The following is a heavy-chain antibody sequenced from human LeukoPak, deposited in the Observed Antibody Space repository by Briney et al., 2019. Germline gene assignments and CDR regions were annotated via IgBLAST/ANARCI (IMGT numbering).Heavy chain of an antibody. CDR3: ARGPSSKGVDY. Sequence: PSETLSLTCAVYGGSFSGYYWSWIRQPPGKGLEWIGEINHSGSTNYNPSLKSRVTISVDTSKNQFSLKLSSVTAADTAVYYCARGPSSKGVDYWGQGTLVTVSS. CDR2: INHSGST. J-gene: IGHJ4*02. V-gene: IGHV4-34*01. D-gene: IGHD1-26*01. CDR1: GGSFSGYY.